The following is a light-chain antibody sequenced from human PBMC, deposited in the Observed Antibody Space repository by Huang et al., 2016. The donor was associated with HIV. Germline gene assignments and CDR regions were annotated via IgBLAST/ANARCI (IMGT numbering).Light chain of an antibody. Sequence: ERVMTQSPDTLSVSPGERATLSCRASQGVSSNLAWYQQKPGQAPRLLIYVASTRVTGIPARFSGSGSETDFTLTIRSLQSEDSAVYYCQQYNNWPRTFGQGTKLEIK. V-gene: IGKV3-15*01. CDR1: QGVSSN. CDR2: VAS. CDR3: QQYNNWPRT. J-gene: IGKJ2*01.